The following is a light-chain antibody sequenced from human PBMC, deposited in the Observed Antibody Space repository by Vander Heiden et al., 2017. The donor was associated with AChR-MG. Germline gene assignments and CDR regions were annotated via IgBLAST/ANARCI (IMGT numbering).Light chain of an antibody. CDR1: SSYIGSNT. V-gene: IGLV1-44*01. CDR2: DND. J-gene: IGLJ1*01. Sequence: QSVLTYPLPASGIPGQRVTISCSGSSSYIGSNTVNWYQQLPRTAPKRLIYDNDQRPSRVPDRFSGSKSGTSASLAISGLQSEDEADCYCAAWDDSLNGCVFGTGTKVTVL. CDR3: AAWDDSLNGCV.